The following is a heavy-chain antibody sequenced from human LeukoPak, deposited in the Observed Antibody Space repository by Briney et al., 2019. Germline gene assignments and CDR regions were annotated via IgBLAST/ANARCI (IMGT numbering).Heavy chain of an antibody. D-gene: IGHD5-18*01. J-gene: IGHJ4*02. CDR1: VYTFTSYV. V-gene: IGHV1-18*01. Sequence: ASVKVSCKASVYTFTSYVIRWVRQAPGQGLEWMGWISAYNGNTNYAQKLQGRVTMTTDTSTSTAYMELRSLRSDDTAVYYCARDEGYSYGYSQIIIDYWGQGTLVTVSS. CDR2: ISAYNGNT. CDR3: ARDEGYSYGYSQIIIDY.